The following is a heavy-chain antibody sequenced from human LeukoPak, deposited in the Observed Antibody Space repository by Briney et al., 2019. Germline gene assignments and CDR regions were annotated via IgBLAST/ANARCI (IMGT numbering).Heavy chain of an antibody. Sequence: GESLKISCKGSGYIFTNYWIGWVRQMPGKGLEWMGIIYPGDSDTRYSPSFQGQVTISADKSISTAYLQWSSQKASDTAMYYCARRPPPDYGSGSVNYYFDYWGQGTLVTVSS. J-gene: IGHJ4*02. D-gene: IGHD3-10*01. CDR1: GYIFTNYW. CDR2: IYPGDSDT. V-gene: IGHV5-51*01. CDR3: ARRPPPDYGSGSVNYYFDY.